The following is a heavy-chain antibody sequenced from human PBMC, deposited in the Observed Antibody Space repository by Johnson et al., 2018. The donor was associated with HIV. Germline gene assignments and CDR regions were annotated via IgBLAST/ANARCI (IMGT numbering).Heavy chain of an antibody. Sequence: VQLVESEGGLLQPGRSLRLSCADSGFTFDDYAMHWVRQAPGKGLEWVSGISGSGCSTYYADSVKGRFTISRDTSKNTLYLQMNSLRPEDTAVYYCARGSRYTFDNDDVHLLHAFDIWGQGTMVTVSS. CDR2: ISGSGCST. J-gene: IGHJ3*02. V-gene: IGHV3-23*04. CDR1: GFTFDDYA. D-gene: IGHD3-16*01. CDR3: ARGSRYTFDNDDVHLLHAFDI.